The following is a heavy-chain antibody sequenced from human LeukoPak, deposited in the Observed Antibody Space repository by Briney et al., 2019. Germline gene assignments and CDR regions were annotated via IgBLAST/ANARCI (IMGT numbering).Heavy chain of an antibody. J-gene: IGHJ6*02. D-gene: IGHD2-2*02. CDR1: GGSISSYY. Sequence: SETLSLTRTVSGGSISSYYWSWIRQPPGKGLEWIGYIYYSGSTNYNPSLKSRVTISVDTSKNQFSLKLSFVTAADTAVYYCARDHIVVVPAAIGVYYYYGMDVWGQGTTVTVSS. CDR3: ARDHIVVVPAAIGVYYYYGMDV. V-gene: IGHV4-59*01. CDR2: IYYSGST.